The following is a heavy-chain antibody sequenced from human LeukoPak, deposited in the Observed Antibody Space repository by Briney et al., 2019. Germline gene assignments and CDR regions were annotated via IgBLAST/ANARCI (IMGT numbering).Heavy chain of an antibody. CDR2: IYSSGSN. V-gene: IGHV4-4*07. J-gene: IGHJ4*02. CDR3: AREPTSGREPTSGRPLDY. Sequence: SETLSLTCTVSGGSISGHFWTWIRQPAGKGLEWIGRIYSSGSNNYNPSLKSRVTMSLDTSKNHFSLNLTSVTAADTAVYYCAREPTSGREPTSGRPLDYWGQGTLVTVSS. D-gene: IGHD5-12*01. CDR1: GGSISGHF.